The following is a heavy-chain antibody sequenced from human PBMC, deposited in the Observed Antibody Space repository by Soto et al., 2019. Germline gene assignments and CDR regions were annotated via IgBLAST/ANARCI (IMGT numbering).Heavy chain of an antibody. CDR2: INAGNGNT. J-gene: IGHJ6*02. D-gene: IGHD3-10*01. V-gene: IGHV1-3*01. Sequence: ASVKVSCKASGYTFTSYAMHWVCQAPGQRLEWMGWINAGNGNTNYAQKFQGWVTMTRDASISTAYMELSRLRSDDTAVYYCARDVGGSGSSYNYGMNVWGQGTRVTVSS. CDR3: ARDVGGSGSSYNYGMNV. CDR1: GYTFTSYA.